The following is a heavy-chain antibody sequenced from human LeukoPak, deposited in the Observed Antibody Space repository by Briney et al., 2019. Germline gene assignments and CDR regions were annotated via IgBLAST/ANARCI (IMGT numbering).Heavy chain of an antibody. CDR2: ISAYNGNT. Sequence: GASVKVSCKASGYTFTSYGISWVRQAPGQGLEWMGWISAYNGNTNYAQKLQGRVTMTTDTSTSTACMELRSLRSDDTAVYYCARVARWFGELSSGLGPWGQGTLVTVSS. D-gene: IGHD3-10*01. J-gene: IGHJ5*02. CDR1: GYTFTSYG. V-gene: IGHV1-18*01. CDR3: ARVARWFGELSSGLGP.